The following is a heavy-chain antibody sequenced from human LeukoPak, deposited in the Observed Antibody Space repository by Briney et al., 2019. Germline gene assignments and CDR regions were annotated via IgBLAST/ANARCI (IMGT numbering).Heavy chain of an antibody. D-gene: IGHD2-21*02. Sequence: ASVKVSCKASGYTFTGYNMHWVRQAPGQGPEWMGWINPNSGGTNYAQKFQGRVTMTRDTSISTAYMELSSLRSDDTAMYYCARDSGGYCGGDCYPKVNWFDPWGQGTLVTVSS. CDR3: ARDSGGYCGGDCYPKVNWFDP. CDR1: GYTFTGYN. J-gene: IGHJ5*02. CDR2: INPNSGGT. V-gene: IGHV1-2*02.